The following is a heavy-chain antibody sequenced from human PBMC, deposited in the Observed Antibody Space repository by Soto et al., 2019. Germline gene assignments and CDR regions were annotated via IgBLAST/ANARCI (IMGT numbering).Heavy chain of an antibody. CDR2: IYYTGNT. CDR1: GGSISTYY. J-gene: IGHJ5*02. V-gene: IGHV4-59*13. Sequence: QVQLQESGPGLVKPSETLSLTCTVTGGSISTYYWSWIRQPPGKGLEWIGHIYYTGNTNYNPSLQSRVTISVDTSTKRFSLRLRCVSAADTAGDDCARAQSVEFHTSFAPGGQGPLVTVSS. D-gene: IGHD3-10*01. CDR3: ARAQSVEFHTSFAP.